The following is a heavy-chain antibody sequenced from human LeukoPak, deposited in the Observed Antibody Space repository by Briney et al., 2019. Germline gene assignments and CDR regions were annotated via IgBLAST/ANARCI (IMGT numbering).Heavy chain of an antibody. CDR3: ASSKPGYSSGLVGY. Sequence: ASETLSLTCTVSGHSISNYYWSWIRQPPGKGLEWLGHISYIGSTNYNPSLNRRVTISVDTSKNQFSLRFSSVTAADTAVYFCASSKPGYSSGLVGYWGQGTLVTVSS. J-gene: IGHJ4*02. CDR2: ISYIGST. CDR1: GHSISNYY. V-gene: IGHV4-59*01. D-gene: IGHD6-19*01.